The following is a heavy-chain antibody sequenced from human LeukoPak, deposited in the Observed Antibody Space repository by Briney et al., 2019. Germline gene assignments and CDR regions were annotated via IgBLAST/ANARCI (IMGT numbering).Heavy chain of an antibody. CDR3: AKDRGAYYYGSGSYSSYFQH. CDR1: GFTFDDYA. J-gene: IGHJ1*01. CDR2: ISWNSGSI. D-gene: IGHD3-10*01. V-gene: IGHV3-9*01. Sequence: GRSLRLSCAASGFTFDDYAMHWVRQAPGKGLEWVSGISWNSGSIGYADSVKGRFTISRDNAKNSLYLQMNSLRAEDTALYYCAKDRGAYYYGSGSYSSYFQHWGQGTLVTVSS.